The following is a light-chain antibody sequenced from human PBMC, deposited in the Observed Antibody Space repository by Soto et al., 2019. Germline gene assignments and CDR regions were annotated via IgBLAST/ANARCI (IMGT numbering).Light chain of an antibody. CDR3: MEALQSVT. V-gene: IGKV2-28*01. CDR2: LGS. J-gene: IGKJ5*01. Sequence: DIVMTQSPLSLPVTPGEPASISCRSSQSLLHSNGYNYLDWYLQKPGQPPQLLIYLGSNRASGVPDRFSGSGSGTDFTLKISRVEAEDVGVYYCMEALQSVTFGQGTRLDIK. CDR1: QSLLHSNGYNY.